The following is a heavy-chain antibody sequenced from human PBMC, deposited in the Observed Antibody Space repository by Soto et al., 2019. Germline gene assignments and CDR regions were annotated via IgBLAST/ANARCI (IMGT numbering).Heavy chain of an antibody. J-gene: IGHJ4*02. CDR1: NYSISSGYY. D-gene: IGHD6-13*01. CDR3: HSSRWYSAIGY. CDR2: VYYSGGS. V-gene: IGHV4-38-2*01. Sequence: PSETLSLTCAVSNYSISSGYYWGWIRQPPGKGLEWIGSVYYSGGSYHNPSLKSRVTISLDTSKNQFSLRLSSVNAADTAVYYCHSSRWYSAIGYWGQGALVTVSS.